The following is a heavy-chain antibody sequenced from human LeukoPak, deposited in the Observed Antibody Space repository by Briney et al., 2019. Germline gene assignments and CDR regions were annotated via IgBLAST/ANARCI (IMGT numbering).Heavy chain of an antibody. D-gene: IGHD4-23*01. V-gene: IGHV3-23*01. J-gene: IGHJ4*02. Sequence: GGSLRLSCAASGFTFSSYAMSWVRQAPGKGLEWVSAISGSGGSTYYADSEKGRFTISRDNSKNTLYLQMNSLRAEDTAVYYCAKCSGYGGCYFDYWGQGTLVTVSS. CDR2: ISGSGGST. CDR1: GFTFSSYA. CDR3: AKCSGYGGCYFDY.